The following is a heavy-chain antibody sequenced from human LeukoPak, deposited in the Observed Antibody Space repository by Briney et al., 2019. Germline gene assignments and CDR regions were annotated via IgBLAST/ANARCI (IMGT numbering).Heavy chain of an antibody. CDR1: GFTFSRYW. D-gene: IGHD2-2*01. Sequence: GGSLRLSCVASGFTFSRYWMHWVRQAPGKGLVWVSRSNSDGSSTNYADSVKGRFTISRDNAKNTLYLQMNSLRAEDTAVYYCARGRAPYCSSTSCLPSNWGQGTLVTVSS. V-gene: IGHV3-74*01. CDR2: SNSDGSST. CDR3: ARGRAPYCSSTSCLPSN. J-gene: IGHJ4*02.